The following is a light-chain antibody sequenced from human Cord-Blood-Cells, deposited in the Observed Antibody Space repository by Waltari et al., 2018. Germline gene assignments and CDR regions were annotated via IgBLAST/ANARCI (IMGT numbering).Light chain of an antibody. CDR1: QSISSY. Sequence: DIQMTQSPSSLSPPVGDRVTITCRASQSISSYLNWYQQKPGNAPKLLIYAASSLQSGVPSRFSGSGSGTDFTLTISSLQPEDVATYYCQQSYSTLSWTFGQGTKVEIK. CDR2: AAS. J-gene: IGKJ1*01. V-gene: IGKV1-39*01. CDR3: QQSYSTLSWT.